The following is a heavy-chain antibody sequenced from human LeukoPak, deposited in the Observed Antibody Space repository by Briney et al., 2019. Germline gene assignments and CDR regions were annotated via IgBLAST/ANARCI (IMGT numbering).Heavy chain of an antibody. J-gene: IGHJ4*02. V-gene: IGHV4-4*08. D-gene: IGHD5-24*01. CDR2: IYFAGIN. CDR1: GGSISRYN. CDR3: ARGDGYKADY. Sequence: PSETLSLTCTVSGGSISRYNWSWICRPPGQGPEWIGYIYFAGINNYNPSLKSRVTMSVDTSKNQFFLKVNSVTAADTAVYFCARGDGYKADYWGQGTLVIVSS.